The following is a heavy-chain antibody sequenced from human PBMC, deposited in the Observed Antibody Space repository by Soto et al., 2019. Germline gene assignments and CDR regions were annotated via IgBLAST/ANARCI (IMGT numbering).Heavy chain of an antibody. J-gene: IGHJ4*02. CDR1: GGSISSSSYY. CDR3: ASGWDAYYFDY. V-gene: IGHV4-39*01. CDR2: IYYSGST. D-gene: IGHD6-19*01. Sequence: SETLSLTCTVSGGSISSSSYYWGWIRQPPGKGLEWIGSIYYSGSTYYNPSLKSRVTISVDTSKNQFSLKLSSVTAADTAVYYCASGWDAYYFDYWGQGTLVTVSS.